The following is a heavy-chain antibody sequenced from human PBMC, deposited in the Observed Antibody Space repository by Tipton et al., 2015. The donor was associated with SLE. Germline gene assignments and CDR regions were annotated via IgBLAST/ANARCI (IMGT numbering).Heavy chain of an antibody. Sequence: SLRLSCAASGFSFSSYWMSWVRQVPGKGLEWVAAISYDGTTESYADSVKGRFTISRDNAQNSLYLQMNSLRAEDTAVFYCARHSQGHIVVGDFDSWGQGTLVTVSS. V-gene: IGHV3-30*03. CDR3: ARHSQGHIVVGDFDS. D-gene: IGHD2-2*01. CDR2: ISYDGTTE. J-gene: IGHJ4*02. CDR1: GFSFSSYW.